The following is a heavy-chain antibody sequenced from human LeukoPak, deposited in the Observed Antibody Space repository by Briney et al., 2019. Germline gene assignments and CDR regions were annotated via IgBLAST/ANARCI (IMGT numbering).Heavy chain of an antibody. CDR1: GGSISSGGYY. CDR3: ARGGVWRTVTTRFDP. D-gene: IGHD4-17*01. CDR2: IYYSGST. Sequence: PSHRLSLTCTLSGGSISSGGYYWNWIRHHPGKKLEWIGYIYYSGSTYYNPSLKSRVTISVDTSKNQFSLKLSSVTAADTAVYYCARGGVWRTVTTRFDPWGQGTLVTVSS. J-gene: IGHJ5*01. V-gene: IGHV4-31*03.